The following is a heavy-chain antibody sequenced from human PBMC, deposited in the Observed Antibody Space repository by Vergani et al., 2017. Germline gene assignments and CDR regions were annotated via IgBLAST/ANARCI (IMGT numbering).Heavy chain of an antibody. J-gene: IGHJ6*02. D-gene: IGHD2-2*01. CDR2: IIPLFGIT. CDR1: GGTFNSDT. Sequence: QVQLVQSGAEVRKPGSSVKVSCKASGGTFNSDTISWVRQAPGQGPEWMGRIIPLFGITKYTQKFQGRVTINADESTNTAYMELSSLRSEDTAVYYCARDPDIVVVPAAPYYYYYYGMDVWGQGTTVTVSS. CDR3: ARDPDIVVVPAAPYYYYYYGMDV. V-gene: IGHV1-69*13.